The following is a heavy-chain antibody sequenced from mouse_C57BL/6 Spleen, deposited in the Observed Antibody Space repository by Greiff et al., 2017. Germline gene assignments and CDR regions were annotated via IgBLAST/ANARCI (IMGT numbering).Heavy chain of an antibody. V-gene: IGHV1-64*01. CDR1: GYTFTSYW. Sequence: QVQLQQPGAELVKPGASVKLSCKASGYTFTSYWMHWVKQRPGQGLAWIGMIHPNSGSTNYNEKFKSKATLTVDKSSSTAYMQLSSLTSEESAVYYCARARLRGYGGGGYAMDYGGQGTSVTVSS. J-gene: IGHJ4*01. CDR2: IHPNSGST. CDR3: ARARLRGYGGGGYAMDY. D-gene: IGHD1-1*02.